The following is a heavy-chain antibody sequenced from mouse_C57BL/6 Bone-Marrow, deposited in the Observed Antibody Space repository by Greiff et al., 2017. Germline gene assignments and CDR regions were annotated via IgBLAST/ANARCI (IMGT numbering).Heavy chain of an antibody. CDR2: IDPSDSYT. CDR3: AREYYYGSSYRFAY. Sequence: QVQLQQPGAELVRPGTSVKLSCKASGYTFTSYWMHWVKQRPGQGLEWIGVIDPSDSYTNYNQKFKGKATLTVNTSSRTAYMQLSSLTSEDSAVYYCAREYYYGSSYRFAYWGQGTLVTVSA. D-gene: IGHD1-1*01. CDR1: GYTFTSYW. J-gene: IGHJ3*01. V-gene: IGHV1-59*01.